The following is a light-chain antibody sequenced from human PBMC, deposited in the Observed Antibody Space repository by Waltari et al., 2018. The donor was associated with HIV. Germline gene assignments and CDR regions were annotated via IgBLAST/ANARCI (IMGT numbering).Light chain of an antibody. CDR3: CSFATWV. Sequence: QSALTQPASVSGSPGQSITISCTGTSSDVGSYNLVSWYQQHPGKAPKLMIYEVNKRPSGVSNRFSGSKSGNTASLTISGLQAEDEADYYCCSFATWVFGGGTKLTVL. CDR1: SSDVGSYNL. CDR2: EVN. V-gene: IGLV2-23*02. J-gene: IGLJ3*02.